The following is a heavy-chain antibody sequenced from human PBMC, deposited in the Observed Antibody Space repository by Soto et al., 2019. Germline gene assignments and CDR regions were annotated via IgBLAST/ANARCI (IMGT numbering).Heavy chain of an antibody. CDR1: GGTFSSYA. J-gene: IGHJ5*02. CDR2: IIPIFGTA. D-gene: IGHD6-13*01. Sequence: QVQLVQSGAEVKKPGSSVKVSCKASGGTFSSYAISWVRQAPGQGLEWMGGIIPIFGTANYAQKFQGRVTITADESRSTPYMELSSLRSAVTAVYYYAREQHPHSNNWFDPWGQGTLVTVSS. CDR3: AREQHPHSNNWFDP. V-gene: IGHV1-69*01.